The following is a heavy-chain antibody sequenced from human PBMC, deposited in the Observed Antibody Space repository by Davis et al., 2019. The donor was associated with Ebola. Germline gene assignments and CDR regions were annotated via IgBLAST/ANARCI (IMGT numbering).Heavy chain of an antibody. D-gene: IGHD3-9*01. CDR1: GFRFGDYG. CDR2: ISYDSRQE. CDR3: ARDRGSDWYFDL. V-gene: IGHV3-30*03. J-gene: IGHJ4*02. Sequence: GGSLRLSCAGSGFRFGDYGMHWVRQTPGKGLEWVAVISYDSRQESFSDSVRGRFTVSRDNSKKMFYLQMNSLRVEDTALYYCARDRGSDWYFDLWGQGTLVTVSS.